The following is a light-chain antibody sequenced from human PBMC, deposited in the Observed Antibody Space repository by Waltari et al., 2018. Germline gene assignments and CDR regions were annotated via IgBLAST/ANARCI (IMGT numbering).Light chain of an antibody. CDR1: SSDVGSYKL. Sequence: QSALTQPASVSGSPGQSITISCTGTSSDVGSYKLVSWYQQHPGKAPKLMIYEGSKRPSGVSNRFSCSKSGNTASLTISGLQAEDETDYYCCAYAGTYYIFGTGTKVTVL. J-gene: IGLJ1*01. CDR3: CAYAGTYYI. V-gene: IGLV2-23*01. CDR2: EGS.